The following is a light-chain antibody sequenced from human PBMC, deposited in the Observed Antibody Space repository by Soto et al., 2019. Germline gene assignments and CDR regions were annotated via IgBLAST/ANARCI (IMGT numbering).Light chain of an antibody. V-gene: IGLV1-44*01. CDR1: SSNIGSNT. J-gene: IGLJ1*01. Sequence: QSVLTQPPSASGTPGHRTTISCSGSSSNIGSNTVNWYQQLPGTTPKLLMYNNNERPSGVPERFSGSKSGTTASLAISGLQSEDEADYYCAAWDDSRNGNVFGTGTKVTVL. CDR3: AAWDDSRNGNV. CDR2: NNN.